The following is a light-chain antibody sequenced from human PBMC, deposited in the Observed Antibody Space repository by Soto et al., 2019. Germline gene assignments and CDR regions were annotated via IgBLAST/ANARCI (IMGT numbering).Light chain of an antibody. CDR3: QLRSNWPDLYT. J-gene: IGKJ2*01. Sequence: EIVLTQSPATLSLSAGERATLSCRASQSVSSNLAWYHQKPGQAPRLLIYDASNRATGIPARFSGSGSGTDITLTISSIEPEDCAIYNCQLRSNWPDLYTFGRGTKLEIK. CDR2: DAS. CDR1: QSVSSN. V-gene: IGKV3-11*01.